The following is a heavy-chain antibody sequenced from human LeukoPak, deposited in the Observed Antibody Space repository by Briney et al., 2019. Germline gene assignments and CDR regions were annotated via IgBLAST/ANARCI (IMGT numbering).Heavy chain of an antibody. V-gene: IGHV4-39*07. D-gene: IGHD1-26*01. CDR3: ARVVVGSMDV. CDR2: IYHSGST. CDR1: GGSISSSSYY. Sequence: SETLSLTCTVSGGSISSSSYYWGWIRQPPGKGLEWIGSIYHSGSTYYNPSLKSRVTISVDTSKNQFSLKLSSVTAADTAVYYCARVVVGSMDVWGQGTTVTVSS. J-gene: IGHJ6*02.